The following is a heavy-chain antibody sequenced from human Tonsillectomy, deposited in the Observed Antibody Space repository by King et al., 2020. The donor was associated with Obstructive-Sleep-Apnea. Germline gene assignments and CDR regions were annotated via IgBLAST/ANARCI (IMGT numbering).Heavy chain of an antibody. CDR2: IYPEVSDT. Sequence: VQLVESGAEVKKPGESLKISCKGSRYRFSNYWIGWVGQIPGKGLEWMGIIYPEVSDTRYSRSFQGQVTMSADKPISTAYLQWSSLKASDTAMYYCARRGGTGDSWYFDLWGRGTLVTVSS. D-gene: IGHD7-27*01. CDR3: ARRGGTGDSWYFDL. V-gene: IGHV5-51*01. J-gene: IGHJ2*01. CDR1: RYRFSNYW.